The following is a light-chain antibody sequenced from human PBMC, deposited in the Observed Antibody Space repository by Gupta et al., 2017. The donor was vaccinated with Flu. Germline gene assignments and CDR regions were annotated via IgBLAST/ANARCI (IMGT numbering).Light chain of an antibody. CDR2: DVN. J-gene: IGLJ3*02. V-gene: IGLV2-11*03. CDR1: SSDVGGYNY. Sequence: SVSISCTGTSSDVGGYNYVSWYQQYPGKAPKLMISDVNKRPSGVPDRFSGSKSGNTASLTISGLQPEDEADYYCCSLAGSYSWVFGGGSKLTVL. CDR3: CSLAGSYSWV.